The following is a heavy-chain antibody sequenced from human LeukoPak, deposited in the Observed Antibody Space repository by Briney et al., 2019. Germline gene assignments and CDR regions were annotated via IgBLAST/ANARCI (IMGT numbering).Heavy chain of an antibody. J-gene: IGHJ5*02. CDR2: ISYDGSNK. CDR3: ARDLPWFDP. CDR1: GFTFSSYA. Sequence: GGSLRLSCAASGFTFSSYAMHWVRQAPGKGLEWVTVISYDGSNKYYADSVKDRFNISRGNSKNTLYLQMNRLRAEDTAVYYCARDLPWFDPWGQGTVVTVSS. V-gene: IGHV3-30-3*01.